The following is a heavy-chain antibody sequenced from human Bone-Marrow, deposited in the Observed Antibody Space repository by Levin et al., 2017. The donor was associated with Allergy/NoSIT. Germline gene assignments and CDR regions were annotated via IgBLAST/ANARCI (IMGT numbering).Heavy chain of an antibody. V-gene: IGHV1-18*01. Sequence: GESLKISCETSGYTFDNFGISWVRQAPGQGLEYMGWISPFNGNTNHVQKFQGRLTLTTDTSTGTAFMELRSLESDDTAVYYCARRSLYCSGDSCYSGYWGQGTLVTVSS. CDR1: GYTFDNFG. J-gene: IGHJ4*02. CDR2: ISPFNGNT. CDR3: ARRSLYCSGDSCYSGY. D-gene: IGHD2-15*01.